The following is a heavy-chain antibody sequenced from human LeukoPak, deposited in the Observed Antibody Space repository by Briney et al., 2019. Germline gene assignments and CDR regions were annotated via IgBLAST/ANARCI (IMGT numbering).Heavy chain of an antibody. CDR3: ARDWDSSSWYFRAAFDY. J-gene: IGHJ4*02. V-gene: IGHV3-48*03. Sequence: PGGSLRLSCAASGFTFSSYEMYWVRQAPGKGLEWVSYIRSSGSTIYYADSVKGRFTISRDNAKNSLYLQMNSLRAEDTAVYYCARDWDSSSWYFRAAFDYWGQGTLVTVSS. CDR1: GFTFSSYE. D-gene: IGHD6-13*01. CDR2: IRSSGSTI.